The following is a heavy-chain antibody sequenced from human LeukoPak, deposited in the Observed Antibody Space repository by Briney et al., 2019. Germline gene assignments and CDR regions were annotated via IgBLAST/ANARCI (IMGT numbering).Heavy chain of an antibody. CDR3: ASSIVPDYGDYVFSFDY. Sequence: GGSLRLSCAASGFTFSSYAMHWVRQAPGKGLEWVAVISYDGSNKYYADSVKGRFTISRDNSKNTLYLQMNSLRAEDTAVYYCASSIVPDYGDYVFSFDYWGQGTLVTVSS. V-gene: IGHV3-30*04. CDR2: ISYDGSNK. CDR1: GFTFSSYA. J-gene: IGHJ4*02. D-gene: IGHD4-17*01.